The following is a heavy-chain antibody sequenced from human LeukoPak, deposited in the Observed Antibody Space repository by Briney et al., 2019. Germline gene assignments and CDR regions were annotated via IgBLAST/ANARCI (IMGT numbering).Heavy chain of an antibody. CDR3: ARRVPARYYYYGMDV. CDR2: INHSGST. J-gene: IGHJ6*02. D-gene: IGHD6-6*01. Sequence: SETLSLTCAVYGGSFSGYYWSWIRQPPGKGLEWIGEINHSGSTNYSPSLKSRVTISVDTSKNQFSLKLSSVTAADTAVYYCARRVPARYYYYGMDVWGQGTTVTVSS. V-gene: IGHV4-34*01. CDR1: GGSFSGYY.